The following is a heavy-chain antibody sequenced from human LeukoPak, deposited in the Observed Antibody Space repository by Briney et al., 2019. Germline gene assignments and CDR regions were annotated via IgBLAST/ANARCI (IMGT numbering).Heavy chain of an antibody. V-gene: IGHV4-30-4*01. CDR3: ARESYSYGLDDDAFDI. CDR1: GGSISSGDYY. J-gene: IGHJ3*02. CDR2: IYYSGST. D-gene: IGHD5-18*01. Sequence: PSETLSLTCTVSGGSISSGDYYWSWIRQPPGKGLEWIGYIYYSGSTYYNPSLKSRVTISVDTSKNQFSLKLSSVTAADTAVYYCARESYSYGLDDDAFDIWGQGTMVTVSS.